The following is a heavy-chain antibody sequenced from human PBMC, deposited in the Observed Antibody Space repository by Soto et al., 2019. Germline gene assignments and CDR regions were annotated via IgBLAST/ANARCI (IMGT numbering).Heavy chain of an antibody. CDR3: AKSLNMATSFDY. J-gene: IGHJ4*02. V-gene: IGHV3-23*01. CDR1: GFTFSSYA. CDR2: ISVTGDT. Sequence: GGSLRLSCAASGFTFSSYAMNWVRQVPEKGPEWVSHISVTGDTYYADSVEGRFTISRDNSKNTLFLQMNSLRAEDTAVYYCAKSLNMATSFDYRGQGTPVTVSS.